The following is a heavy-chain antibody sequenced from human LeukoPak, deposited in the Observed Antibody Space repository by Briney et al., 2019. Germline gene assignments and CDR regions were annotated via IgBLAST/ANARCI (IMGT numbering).Heavy chain of an antibody. CDR3: ASDRGVDNYYDSSGYIWAPGWFDL. CDR1: WVTVSSEY. V-gene: IGHV3-7*01. CDR2: LKTKRRGS. J-gene: IGHJ2*01. Sequence: GAPRTSSGASWVTVSSEYNGWGRQAPGGGGGGGGGLKTKRRGSHSVDSVKGRFTISRDNAKNSLYLQMNSLRAEDTALYYCASDRGVDNYYDSSGYIWAPGWFDLWGRGTLVTVSS. D-gene: IGHD3-22*01.